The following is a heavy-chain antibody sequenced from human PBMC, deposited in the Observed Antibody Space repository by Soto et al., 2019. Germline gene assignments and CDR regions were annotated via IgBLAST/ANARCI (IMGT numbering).Heavy chain of an antibody. D-gene: IGHD3-22*01. CDR2: IDPSDSQT. Sequence: GESLKISCKGSGYSFAGYWITGASQMLGTGLEWMGRIDPSDSQTYYSPSFRGHVTISAAKSIRTVFVQWSSLRASDTAMYYCARQIYDSDSGPNFQYYFDSWGQGTLVTFSS. CDR1: GYSFAGYW. V-gene: IGHV5-10-1*01. CDR3: ARQIYDSDSGPNFQYYFDS. J-gene: IGHJ4*02.